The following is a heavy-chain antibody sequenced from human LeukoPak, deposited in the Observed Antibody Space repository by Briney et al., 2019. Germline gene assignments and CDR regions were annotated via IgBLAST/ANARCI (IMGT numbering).Heavy chain of an antibody. CDR2: INEDGGEK. CDR3: AAERRGSSYYDGKEAFGH. Sequence: PGGSLRLSCVASSFTFSNCWMSWLRQTPGRGPEWVANINEDGGEKHYADSVKGRFTITRDNAKNTLYLQINSLRAEDAAVYYCAAERRGSSYYDGKEAFGHWGQGTLVAVSS. J-gene: IGHJ4*02. D-gene: IGHD4-23*01. CDR1: SFTFSNCW. V-gene: IGHV3-7*01.